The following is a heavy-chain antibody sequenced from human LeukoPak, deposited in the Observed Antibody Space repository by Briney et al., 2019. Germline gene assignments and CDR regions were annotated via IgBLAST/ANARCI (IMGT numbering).Heavy chain of an antibody. CDR1: GGSISSYY. Sequence: PSETLSLTCTVSGGSISSYYWSWIRQPPGKGLEWIGYIYYSGSTNYNPSLKSRVTISVDTSKNQFSLKLSSVTAADTAVYYCARGKEYCGGDCFSSWYFDLWGRGTLVTVSS. CDR3: ARGKEYCGGDCFSSWYFDL. D-gene: IGHD2-21*02. V-gene: IGHV4-59*01. CDR2: IYYSGST. J-gene: IGHJ2*01.